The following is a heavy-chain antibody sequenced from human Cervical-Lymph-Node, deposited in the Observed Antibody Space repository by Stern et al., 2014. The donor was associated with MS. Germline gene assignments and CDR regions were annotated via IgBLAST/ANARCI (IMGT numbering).Heavy chain of an antibody. CDR3: ARGDSEAPIYYFDY. J-gene: IGHJ4*01. V-gene: IGHV1-69*01. D-gene: IGHD2-21*01. CDR2: ITPLFDAT. Sequence: QLVQSGAEVKKPGSSVKVSCQTSGGTFSTFAIGWVRQAPGPWLEWMGGITPLFDATNYAQKFQGRLTITADESTRTAYMELSSLRPDDTAMYYCARGDSEAPIYYFDYWGHGTLVTVSS. CDR1: GGTFSTFA.